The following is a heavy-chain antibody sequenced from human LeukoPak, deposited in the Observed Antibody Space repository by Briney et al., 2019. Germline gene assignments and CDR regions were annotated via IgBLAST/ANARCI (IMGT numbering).Heavy chain of an antibody. D-gene: IGHD3-10*01. CDR3: ARGPITMVRGVIILDAFDI. Sequence: ASVKVSCKTSGYTFTSYYMHWVRQAPGQGLEWMGWINPNSGGTNYAQKFQGRVTMTRDTSISTAYMELSRLRSDDTAVYYCARGPITMVRGVIILDAFDIWGQGTMVTVSS. J-gene: IGHJ3*02. CDR1: GYTFTSYY. CDR2: INPNSGGT. V-gene: IGHV1-2*02.